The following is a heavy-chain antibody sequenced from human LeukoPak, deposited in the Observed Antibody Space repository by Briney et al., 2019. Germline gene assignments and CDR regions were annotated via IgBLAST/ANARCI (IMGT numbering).Heavy chain of an antibody. CDR3: ARGSSLRDADAFDI. V-gene: IGHV4-34*01. CDR1: GGSFSYYY. Sequence: PSETLSLTCAVYGGSFSYYYWSWIRQPPGKGLEWIGEINHSGSTNYNPSLKSRVTISVDTSKNQFSLKLSSVTAADTAVYYCARGSSLRDADAFDIWAKGQWSPSLQ. D-gene: IGHD4-17*01. CDR2: INHSGST. J-gene: IGHJ3*02.